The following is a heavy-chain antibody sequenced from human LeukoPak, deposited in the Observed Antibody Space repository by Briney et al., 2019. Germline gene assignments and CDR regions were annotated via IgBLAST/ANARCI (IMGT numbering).Heavy chain of an antibody. V-gene: IGHV3-30-3*01. D-gene: IGHD3-22*01. CDR1: GFTFSSYA. J-gene: IGHJ6*02. CDR3: AREYYDSSGYYSYYDMDV. CDR2: ISYDGSNK. Sequence: PGGSLRLSCAASGFTFSSYAMHWVRQAPGKGLEWVAVISYDGSNKYYADSVKGRFTISRDNSKNTLYLQMNSLRAEDTAVYYCAREYYDSSGYYSYYDMDVWGQGTTVTVSS.